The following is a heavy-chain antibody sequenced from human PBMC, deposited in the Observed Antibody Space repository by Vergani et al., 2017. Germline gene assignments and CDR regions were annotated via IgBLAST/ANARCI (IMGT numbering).Heavy chain of an antibody. V-gene: IGHV4-30-4*01. CDR3: ARDGGNGDYYYYYMDV. J-gene: IGHJ6*03. D-gene: IGHD4-23*01. CDR1: GGSISSGDCY. CDR2: IYYSGST. Sequence: QVQLQESGPGLVKPSQTLSLTCTVSGGSISSGDCYWSWIRQPPGKGLEWIGYIYYSGSTYYNPSLKSRVTISVDTSKNQFSLKLSSVTAADTAVYYCARDGGNGDYYYYYMDVWGKGTTVTVSS.